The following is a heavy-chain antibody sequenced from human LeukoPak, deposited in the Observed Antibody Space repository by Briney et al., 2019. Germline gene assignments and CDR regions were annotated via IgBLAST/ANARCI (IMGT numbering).Heavy chain of an antibody. CDR3: AKDHSGVFDY. CDR1: GFTFSSYA. CDR2: IRGSGGST. D-gene: IGHD7-27*01. V-gene: IGHV3-23*01. J-gene: IGHJ4*02. Sequence: GGSLRLSCAASGFTFSSYAMSWVRQAPGKGLERVSAIRGSGGSTYYADSVKGRFTISRDNSKNTLYLQMNSLRAEDTAVYYCAKDHSGVFDYWGQGTLVTVSS.